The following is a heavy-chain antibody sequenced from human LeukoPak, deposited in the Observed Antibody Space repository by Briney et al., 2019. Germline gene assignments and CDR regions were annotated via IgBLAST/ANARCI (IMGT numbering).Heavy chain of an antibody. J-gene: IGHJ4*02. CDR3: ARAPQMATIDY. CDR2: ISSSSSYI. CDR1: GFTFSSYS. Sequence: PGGSLRLSCAASGFTFSSYSMTWVRQAPGKGLEWVSSISSSSSYIYYADSVKGRFTISRDNAKNSLYLQMNSLRAEDTAVYYCARAPQMATIDYWGQGTLVTVSS. D-gene: IGHD5-24*01. V-gene: IGHV3-21*01.